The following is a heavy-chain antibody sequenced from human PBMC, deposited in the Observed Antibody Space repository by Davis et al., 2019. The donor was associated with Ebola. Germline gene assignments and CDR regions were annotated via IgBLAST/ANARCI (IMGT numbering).Heavy chain of an antibody. D-gene: IGHD2-2*01. V-gene: IGHV3-7*01. J-gene: IGHJ4*02. Sequence: GGSLRLSCAASGFTFSSYAMSWVRQAPGKGLEWVANIKQDGSEIHYVDSVRGRFTISRDNAKDSLYLQMNSLRAEDTAVYYCAREGLCSSASCLDYWGQGTLVTVSS. CDR2: IKQDGSEI. CDR3: AREGLCSSASCLDY. CDR1: GFTFSSYA.